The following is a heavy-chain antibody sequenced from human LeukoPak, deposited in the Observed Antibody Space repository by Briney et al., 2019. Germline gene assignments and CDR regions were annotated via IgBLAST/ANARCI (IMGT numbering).Heavy chain of an antibody. J-gene: IGHJ4*02. D-gene: IGHD1-26*01. CDR2: ISGSGGST. V-gene: IGHV3-23*01. CDR3: ARDLSERYSTDY. Sequence: GGSLRLSCAASGFTFSSYAMSWVRQAPGKGLEWVSGISGSGGSTYYADSVKGRFTISRDNSQNTLDLQMNSLRAEDTAVYYCARDLSERYSTDYWGQGTLVTVSS. CDR1: GFTFSSYA.